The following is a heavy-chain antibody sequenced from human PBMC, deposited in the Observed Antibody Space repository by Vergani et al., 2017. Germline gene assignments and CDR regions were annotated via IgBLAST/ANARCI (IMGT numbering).Heavy chain of an antibody. V-gene: IGHV3-43D*04. J-gene: IGHJ4*02. CDR2: ISWDGGST. Sequence: EVQLVESGGVVVQPGGSLRLSCAASGFTFDDYAMHWVRQAPGKGLEWVSLISWDGGSTYYADSVKGRFTISRDNSKNSLYLQMNSLRAEDTALYCCAKEGGLSYYDSSGYRAPYYFDYWGQGTLVTVSS. CDR1: GFTFDDYA. CDR3: AKEGGLSYYDSSGYRAPYYFDY. D-gene: IGHD3-22*01.